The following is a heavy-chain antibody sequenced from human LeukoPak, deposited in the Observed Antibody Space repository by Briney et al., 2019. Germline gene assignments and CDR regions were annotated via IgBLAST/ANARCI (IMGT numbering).Heavy chain of an antibody. D-gene: IGHD6-6*01. CDR1: GFTFSSYA. CDR2: ISSGGGST. CDR3: ANARGTSSSYFDL. J-gene: IGHJ2*01. V-gene: IGHV3-23*01. Sequence: GGCVRLSCAASGFTFSSYAMGWVRQPPGKGLEWVSGISSGGGSTYYTDSVKGRFTISRDNSKNTLYLQMNSLTAEDTALYYCANARGTSSSYFDLWGRGTLVTVSS.